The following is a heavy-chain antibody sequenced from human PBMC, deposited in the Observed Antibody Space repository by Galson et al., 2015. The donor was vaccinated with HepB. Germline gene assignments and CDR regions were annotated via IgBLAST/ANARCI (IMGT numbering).Heavy chain of an antibody. J-gene: IGHJ4*02. D-gene: IGHD2-8*01. Sequence: SVKVSCKASGGTFSSYAISWVRQAPGQGLEWMGRIIPILGIANYAQKFQGRVTITADKSTSTAYMELSSLRSEDTAVYYCARGYCTNGVCRFDYWGQGTLVTVSS. CDR1: GGTFSSYA. CDR3: ARGYCTNGVCRFDY. V-gene: IGHV1-69*04. CDR2: IIPILGIA.